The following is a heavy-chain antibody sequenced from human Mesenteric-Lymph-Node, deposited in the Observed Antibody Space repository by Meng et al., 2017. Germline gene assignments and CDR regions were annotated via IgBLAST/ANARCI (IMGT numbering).Heavy chain of an antibody. J-gene: IGHJ4*02. D-gene: IGHD2-2*02. CDR2: IYYSGST. CDR1: GDSISTSTSYY. CDR3: ARVYRGVPFDY. Sequence: SETLSLTCSVSGDSISTSTSYYWGWVRQPPGKGLEWIGYIYYSGSTNYNPSLKSRVTISVDTSKNQFSLKLSSVTAADTAVYYCARVYRGVPFDYWGQGTLVTVSS. V-gene: IGHV4-61*05.